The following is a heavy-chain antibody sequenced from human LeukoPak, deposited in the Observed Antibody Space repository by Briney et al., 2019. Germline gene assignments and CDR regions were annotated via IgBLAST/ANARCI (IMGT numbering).Heavy chain of an antibody. CDR2: ISSSGST. D-gene: IGHD4-23*01. V-gene: IGHV4-30-4*01. Sequence: SETLSLTCTVSGASINSVDYYWSWIRQPPGRGLEWIGYISSSGSTFYSPSLKSRLTISVDTSMNQFSLRLRSVTAADTAMYYCARDQLPYGMDVWGRGTTVTVSS. CDR1: GASINSVDYY. J-gene: IGHJ6*02. CDR3: ARDQLPYGMDV.